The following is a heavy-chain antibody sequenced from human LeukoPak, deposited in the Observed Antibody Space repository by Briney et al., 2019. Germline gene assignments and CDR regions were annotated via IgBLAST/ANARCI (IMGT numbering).Heavy chain of an antibody. CDR2: IYYSGTT. V-gene: IGHV4-39*07. CDR1: RGSISSSNYY. J-gene: IGHJ4*01. Sequence: SETLSLTCVVSRGSISSSNYYWGWIRQPPGKGLEWVGSIYYSGTTYYNPSLKSRVTMSVDTSKNQFSLKLSSVTAADTAVYYCVTDVQFYDTSGSYSPFDHWGQGTLVTVSS. CDR3: VTDVQFYDTSGSYSPFDH. D-gene: IGHD3-22*01.